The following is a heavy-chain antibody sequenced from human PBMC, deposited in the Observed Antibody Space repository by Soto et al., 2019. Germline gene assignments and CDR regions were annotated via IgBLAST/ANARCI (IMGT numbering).Heavy chain of an antibody. V-gene: IGHV4-4*07. CDR1: GGSISCYS. CDR2: IYASGNL. CDR3: ARESGDNWSYEAH. J-gene: IGHJ4*02. D-gene: IGHD1-7*01. Sequence: SETLSLTFTVSGGSISCYSWIWIRQSGGKGLEWIGRIYASGNLHFNPSLKRRVTMSVDTSKHKSSLNLMSVTAADTAVYYCARESGDNWSYEAHWGQGTQVTVSS.